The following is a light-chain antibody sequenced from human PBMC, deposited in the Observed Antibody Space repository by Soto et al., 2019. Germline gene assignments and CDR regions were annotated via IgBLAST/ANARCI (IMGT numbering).Light chain of an antibody. V-gene: IGKV1-5*01. J-gene: IGKJ4*01. CDR2: DAS. CDR1: QSMNNW. CDR3: QQYNSYPLT. Sequence: DIQMTQSPSTLSAYVGDRVTITCRASQSMNNWLAWYQQKPGKVPKLLIYDASSLQSGVPSRFSGSGSGTEFTLTISSLQPDDCASYYCQQYNSYPLTFGGGTNVEIK.